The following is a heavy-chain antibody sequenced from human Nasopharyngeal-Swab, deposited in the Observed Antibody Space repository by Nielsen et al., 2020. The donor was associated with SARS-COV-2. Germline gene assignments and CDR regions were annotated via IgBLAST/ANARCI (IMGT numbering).Heavy chain of an antibody. CDR2: MYESGKT. Sequence: WIRQPPGKGLEWIGSMYESGKTYYNPSLKSRVTISVDASKNQFSLKLNSVTAADTAVYFCAREDTIKFGELVVGDAFDIRSQGIMVTVSS. CDR3: AREDTIKFGELVVGDAFDI. V-gene: IGHV4-39*07. J-gene: IGHJ3*02. D-gene: IGHD3-16*02.